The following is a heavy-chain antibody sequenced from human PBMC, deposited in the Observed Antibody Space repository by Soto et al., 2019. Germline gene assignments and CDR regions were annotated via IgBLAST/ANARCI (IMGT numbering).Heavy chain of an antibody. CDR1: GGSISSYY. Sequence: LSLTCTASGGSISSYYWSWIRQPPGKGLEWIGYIYYSGSTNYNPSLKSRVTISVDTSKNQFSLKLSSVTAADTAVYYCARVASAGLDYWGQGTLVTVSS. J-gene: IGHJ4*02. V-gene: IGHV4-59*01. CDR2: IYYSGST. D-gene: IGHD6-13*01. CDR3: ARVASAGLDY.